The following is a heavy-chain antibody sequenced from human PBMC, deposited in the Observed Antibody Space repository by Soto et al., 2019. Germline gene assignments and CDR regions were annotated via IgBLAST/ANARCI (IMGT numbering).Heavy chain of an antibody. CDR1: GFTFISYA. D-gene: IGHD3-9*01. Sequence: GSLRPSSADSGFTFISYAIIFFRHSPLKWLEWVSAISGSGGSTYYADSVKGRFTISRDNSKNTLYLQMNSLRAEDTAVYYCAKGGEYYDILTGYYRPGAFDIWGQGTMVTVSS. V-gene: IGHV3-23*01. J-gene: IGHJ3*02. CDR2: ISGSGGST. CDR3: AKGGEYYDILTGYYRPGAFDI.